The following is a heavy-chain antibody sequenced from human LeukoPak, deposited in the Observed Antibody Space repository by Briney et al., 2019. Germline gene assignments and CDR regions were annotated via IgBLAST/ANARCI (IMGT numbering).Heavy chain of an antibody. Sequence: SETLSLTCTVSGGSISSSGYYWGWIRQPPGKGLEWIGSLYYDGSTYYNPSLKSRVTISVDTSKNQFSLKLSSVTAADTAVYYCARRSDWFGNDYWGQGTLVTVSS. J-gene: IGHJ4*02. V-gene: IGHV4-39*01. CDR1: GGSISSSGYY. CDR2: LYYDGST. CDR3: ARRSDWFGNDY. D-gene: IGHD3-10*01.